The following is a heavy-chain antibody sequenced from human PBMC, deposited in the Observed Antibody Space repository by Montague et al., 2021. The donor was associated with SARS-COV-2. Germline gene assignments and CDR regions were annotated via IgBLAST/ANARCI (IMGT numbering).Heavy chain of an antibody. Sequence: SETLSLTCTVSGGSISSSNYYWDWIRQPPGKGLEWIGSIYDSGGTXYXXXXKXRVTISVDTSKNHSSLKLSSVTAADTAVYYCARRGRKLLPVATTIGGFDIWGQGTMVTVSS. CDR3: ARRGRKLLPVATTIGGFDI. V-gene: IGHV4-39*02. CDR1: GGSISSSNYY. CDR2: IYDSGGT. D-gene: IGHD5-12*01. J-gene: IGHJ3*02.